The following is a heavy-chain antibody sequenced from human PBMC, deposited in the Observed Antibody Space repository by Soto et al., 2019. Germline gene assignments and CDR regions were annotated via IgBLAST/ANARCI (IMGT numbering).Heavy chain of an antibody. V-gene: IGHV3-21*01. CDR1: GFTFSSYS. CDR3: ARHGPGSHYYYYGMDV. D-gene: IGHD3-10*01. J-gene: IGHJ6*02. Sequence: PGGSLRLSCAASGFTFSSYSMNWVRQAPGKGLEWVSSISSSSSYIYYADSVKGRFTISRDNAKNSLYLQMNSLRAEDTAVYYCARHGPGSHYYYYGMDVWGQGTTVTVSS. CDR2: ISSSSSYI.